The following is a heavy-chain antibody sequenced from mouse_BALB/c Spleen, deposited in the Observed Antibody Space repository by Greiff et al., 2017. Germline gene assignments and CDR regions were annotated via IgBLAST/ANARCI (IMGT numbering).Heavy chain of an antibody. CDR1: GYTFTDYW. CDR3: ASLYYRYPWFAY. D-gene: IGHD2-14*01. CDR2: IDTSDSYT. V-gene: IGHV1-69*01. J-gene: IGHJ3*01. Sequence: QVQLQQPGAELVMPGASVKMSCKASGYTFTDYWMHWVKQRPGQGLEWIGAIDTSDSYTSYNQKFKGKATLTVDESSSTAYMQLSSLTSEDSAVYYCASLYYRYPWFAYWGQGTLVTVSA.